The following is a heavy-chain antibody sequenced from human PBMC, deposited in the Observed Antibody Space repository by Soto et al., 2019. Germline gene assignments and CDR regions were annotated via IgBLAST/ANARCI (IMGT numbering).Heavy chain of an antibody. Sequence: SETLSLTCAVYGGSLSGYSWTWIRQPPGTGLEWIGEINHSGSTNYNPSLKSRVTISVDTSKNQFSLKLTSVTAADTAVYYCARDKITGLFDYWGQGTLVTVSS. CDR3: ARDKITGLFDY. J-gene: IGHJ4*02. CDR1: GGSLSGYS. CDR2: INHSGST. V-gene: IGHV4-34*01. D-gene: IGHD2-8*02.